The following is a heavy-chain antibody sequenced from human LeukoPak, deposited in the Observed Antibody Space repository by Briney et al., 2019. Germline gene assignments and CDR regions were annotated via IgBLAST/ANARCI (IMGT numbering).Heavy chain of an antibody. CDR1: GGSISSYY. J-gene: IGHJ6*03. D-gene: IGHD2-2*01. CDR3: ARVWDCSSTSCYYLYHYYYMDV. V-gene: IGHV4-59*01. Sequence: PSETLSLTCTVSGGSISSYYWSWIRQPPGKGLEWIGYIYYSGSTNYNPSLKSRVTISVDTSKNQFSLKLSSVTTADTAVYYCARVWDCSSTSCYYLYHYYYMDVWGKGTTVTVSS. CDR2: IYYSGST.